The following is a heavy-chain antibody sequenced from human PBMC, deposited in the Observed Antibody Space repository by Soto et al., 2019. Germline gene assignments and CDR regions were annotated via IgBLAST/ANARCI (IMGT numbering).Heavy chain of an antibody. D-gene: IGHD2-2*01. Sequence: QVQLVESGGGVVQPGRSLRLSCAASGFTFSSYALHWVRQAPGKGLEWVVAISYDGSNKYYADSVKGRFTISRDNSKNTLYLQMNSLRAEDTAVYYCARVLSSLTRCDYWGQGTLVSVSS. CDR3: ARVLSSLTRCDY. V-gene: IGHV3-30-3*01. CDR1: GFTFSSYA. J-gene: IGHJ4*02. CDR2: ISYDGSNK.